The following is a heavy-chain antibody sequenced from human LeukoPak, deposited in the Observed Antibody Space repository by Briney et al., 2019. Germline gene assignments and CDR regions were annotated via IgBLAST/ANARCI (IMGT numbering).Heavy chain of an antibody. CDR2: LSYSGST. Sequence: PSQTLFLTCSVSGGSISSGVYYWTWIRQLPGKGLEWIGYLSYSGSTYYNPSLKSRVTILVDTSENQFSLKLSSVTAADTAVYYCARGGTYYSPFEHWGQGTLVTVSS. V-gene: IGHV4-31*03. J-gene: IGHJ4*02. CDR1: GGSISSGVYY. D-gene: IGHD3-22*01. CDR3: ARGGTYYSPFEH.